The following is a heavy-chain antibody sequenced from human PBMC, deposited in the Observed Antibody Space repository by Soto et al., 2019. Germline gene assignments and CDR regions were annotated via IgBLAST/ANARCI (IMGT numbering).Heavy chain of an antibody. J-gene: IGHJ3*02. D-gene: IGHD2-15*01. V-gene: IGHV1-18*01. CDR1: GYTFTSYG. CDR2: ISAYNGNT. Sequence: QVQLVQSGAEVKKPGASVKVSCKASGYTFTSYGISWVRQAPGQGLEWMGWISAYNGNTNYAQKLQGRATMTTDTPPSPAYRAVRSLGSDDPAVYYCARSIIRYCSGGSCYAYFDIWGQGTMVTVSS. CDR3: ARSIIRYCSGGSCYAYFDI.